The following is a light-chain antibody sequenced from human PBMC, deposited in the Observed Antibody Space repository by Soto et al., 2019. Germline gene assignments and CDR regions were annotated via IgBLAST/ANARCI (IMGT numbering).Light chain of an antibody. CDR1: SSDVGGYNY. J-gene: IGLJ3*02. V-gene: IGLV2-14*01. CDR3: SSYTSGSTWV. Sequence: QSALTQPASVSGSPGQSITISCTGTSSDVGGYNYVSWYQQHPGKAPKLMIYEVSNRPSGVSNRFSGSKSGNTASLTISGRPAEDEADYYCSSYTSGSTWVFGGGTKLTVL. CDR2: EVS.